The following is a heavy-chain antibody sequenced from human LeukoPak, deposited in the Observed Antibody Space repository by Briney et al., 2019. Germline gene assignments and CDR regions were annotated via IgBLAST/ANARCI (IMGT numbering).Heavy chain of an antibody. D-gene: IGHD1-26*01. CDR2: ISTYNGKT. V-gene: IGHV1-18*01. CDR3: AFSSYYLQGNYYYMDV. Sequence: ASVKVSCKASGYTFSSYGFSWVRQAPGQGLEWMAWISTYNGKTNYAQKFQGRVTVTTDTSTTTAYMEVWSLRSDDTAVYYCAFSSYYLQGNYYYMDVWGKGTTVTVSS. CDR1: GYTFSSYG. J-gene: IGHJ6*03.